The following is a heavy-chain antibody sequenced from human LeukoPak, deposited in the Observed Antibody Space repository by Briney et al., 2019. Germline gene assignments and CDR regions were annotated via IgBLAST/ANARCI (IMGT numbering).Heavy chain of an antibody. J-gene: IGHJ5*02. CDR1: GGSISSRSYC. CDR2: VHISGST. D-gene: IGHD2-2*01. CDR3: ARFSSSTSTPFGP. V-gene: IGHV4-61*09. Sequence: PSETLSLTCTVSGGSISSRSYCWSWIRQPAGKGLEWIGHVHISGSTNYNSSLKSRVTISVDTSKNQFSLKLSSVTAADTAVYYCARFSSSTSTPFGPWGQGTLVTVSS.